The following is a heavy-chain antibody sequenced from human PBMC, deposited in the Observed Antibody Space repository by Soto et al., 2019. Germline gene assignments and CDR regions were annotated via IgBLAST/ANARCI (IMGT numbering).Heavy chain of an antibody. CDR3: ARVPGYYGSGSYYYLDY. CDR2: ISGTSDYI. D-gene: IGHD3-10*01. V-gene: IGHV3-21*01. Sequence: GGSLRLSCAASGFTFSISSMNWVRQAPGKGLEWVSSISGTSDYISYADSVKGRFTISRDNAKNSLYLQMNSLRAEDTAVYYCARVPGYYGSGSYYYLDYWGKGALVTV. CDR1: GFTFSISS. J-gene: IGHJ4*02.